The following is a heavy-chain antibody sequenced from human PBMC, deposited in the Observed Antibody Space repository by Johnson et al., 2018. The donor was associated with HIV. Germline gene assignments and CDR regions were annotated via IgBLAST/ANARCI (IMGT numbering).Heavy chain of an antibody. Sequence: VQLVESGGDLLQPGGSLRLSSPASGFTVSSNYMTWVRQAPGKGLEWVSAIYSGGSTYYTDSVKGRFTISRDNSKNTLYLQMNSLRAEDTAVYYCTATLGRFRDLLGAFDLWGQGTMVTVSS. CDR3: TATLGRFRDLLGAFDL. V-gene: IGHV3-66*02. CDR2: IYSGGST. CDR1: GFTVSSNY. J-gene: IGHJ3*01. D-gene: IGHD3-10*01.